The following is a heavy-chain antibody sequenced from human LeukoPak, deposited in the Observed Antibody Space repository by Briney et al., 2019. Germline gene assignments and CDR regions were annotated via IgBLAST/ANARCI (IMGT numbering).Heavy chain of an antibody. J-gene: IGHJ4*02. Sequence: GGSLRLSCAASGFTFSNYALSWVRQAPGKGLEWVSGIHGSGDNTYYADSVKGRFTSSRDTSKNTLFLQMNSLRAEDTAVYYCARAALTIFGVAKRGALPNYWGQGTLVTVSS. D-gene: IGHD3-3*01. V-gene: IGHV3-23*01. CDR2: IHGSGDNT. CDR1: GFTFSNYA. CDR3: ARAALTIFGVAKRGALPNY.